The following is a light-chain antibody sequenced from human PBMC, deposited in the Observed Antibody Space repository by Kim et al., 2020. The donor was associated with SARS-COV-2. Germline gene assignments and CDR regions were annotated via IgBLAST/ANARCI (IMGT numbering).Light chain of an antibody. V-gene: IGLV8-61*01. CDR2: STN. Sequence: QAVVTQEPSFSVSPGGTVTLTCGLSSGSASTNYYPSWYQQTPGQAPRTLIYSTNTRSSGVPDRFSGSIVGNKAALTITGARADDESDYYCVLYMGSGIWVFGGGTQLTVL. J-gene: IGLJ3*02. CDR3: VLYMGSGIWV. CDR1: SGSASTNYY.